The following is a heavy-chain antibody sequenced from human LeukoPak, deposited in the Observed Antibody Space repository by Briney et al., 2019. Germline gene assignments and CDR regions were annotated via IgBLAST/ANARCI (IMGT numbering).Heavy chain of an antibody. CDR1: RFTFSDYW. Sequence: GGSLRLSCAASRFTFSDYWMTWVRQAPGKGLEWVANINQDGSEKYYVDSLKGRFTISRDNAKNSLYLQMNSLRADDTAVYYCARRGPYCSGDSCYGSQYYFDYWGQGTLVTVSS. V-gene: IGHV3-7*03. CDR2: INQDGSEK. CDR3: ARRGPYCSGDSCYGSQYYFDY. J-gene: IGHJ4*02. D-gene: IGHD2-15*01.